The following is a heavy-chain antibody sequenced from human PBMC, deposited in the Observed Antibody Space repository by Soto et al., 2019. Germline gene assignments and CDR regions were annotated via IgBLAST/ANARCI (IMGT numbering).Heavy chain of an antibody. V-gene: IGHV4-61*01. J-gene: IGHJ5*02. CDR2: IYYSGST. D-gene: IGHD2-15*01. CDR1: GGSVSSTSYY. CDR3: GRDPGYFSGGICYSARGRVDP. Sequence: PETLCLTCTVSGGSVSSTSYYWNWIRQPPGKGLEWIGFIYYSGSTNYNPSLKSRVTISVDTSKNQFSLKLSSVTAADTAVYYCGRDPGYFSGGICYSARGRVDPCGQGPLVT.